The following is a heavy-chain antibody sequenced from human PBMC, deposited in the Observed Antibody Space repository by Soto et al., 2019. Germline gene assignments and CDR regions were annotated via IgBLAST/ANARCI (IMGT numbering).Heavy chain of an antibody. CDR2: INPSGGST. D-gene: IGHD3-22*01. J-gene: IGHJ6*02. CDR1: GYTFTSYY. CDR3: ARARRGDSSGLGPEGYYYGMDV. V-gene: IGHV1-46*03. Sequence: EASVKVSCKASGYTFTSYYMHWVRQAPGQGLEWMGIINPSGGSTSYAQKFQGRVTMTRDTSTSTVYMELSSLRSEDTAVYYCARARRGDSSGLGPEGYYYGMDVWGQGTTVTVSS.